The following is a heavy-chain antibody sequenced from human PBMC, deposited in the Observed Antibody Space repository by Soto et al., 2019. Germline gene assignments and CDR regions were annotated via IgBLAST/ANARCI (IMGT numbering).Heavy chain of an antibody. J-gene: IGHJ5*02. CDR1: GFSLSTSGGG. Sequence: QITLKETGPTLVKPTQTLTLTCTLSGFSLSTSGGGVGWIRQPPGKALEWLALIYWDDEKHYSPSLKSRLTITKDTAENQVVLTMTNMDPVDTATYYCAQRYCGGDCYGLWFDPWGQGTLVTVSS. CDR3: AQRYCGGDCYGLWFDP. CDR2: IYWDDEK. V-gene: IGHV2-5*02. D-gene: IGHD2-21*02.